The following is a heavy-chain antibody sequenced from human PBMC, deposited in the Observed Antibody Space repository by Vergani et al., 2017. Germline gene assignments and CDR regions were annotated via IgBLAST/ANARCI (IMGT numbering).Heavy chain of an antibody. Sequence: QVQLVQSGAEVKKPGSSVKVSCQASGGTFRSYAISWVRQAPGQGLEWMGGIIPSFGTANYEQKFQGRVTITADESTSTAYMELSSLRSEDTAVYYCASSSEAYCGGECYSGVGYWGQGTLVTVSS. D-gene: IGHD2-21*01. CDR3: ASSSEAYCGGECYSGVGY. CDR1: GGTFRSYA. J-gene: IGHJ4*02. V-gene: IGHV1-69*01. CDR2: IIPSFGTA.